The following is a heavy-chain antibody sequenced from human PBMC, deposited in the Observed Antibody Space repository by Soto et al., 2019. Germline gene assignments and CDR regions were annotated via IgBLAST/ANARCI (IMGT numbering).Heavy chain of an antibody. J-gene: IGHJ4*02. CDR2: INNYNGNT. Sequence: QVQLVQSGPDVKKPGAALKVSCKASGYTFNNYGISWVRQAPGQGFEWMGWINNYNGNTNYQQKFQDIVTLTADTTTSTAYMQLRSLRSDDTAVYYGARDADDCSGYFWGPGSLVTVSS. CDR3: ARDADDCSGYF. D-gene: IGHD3-22*01. V-gene: IGHV1-18*01. CDR1: GYTFNNYG.